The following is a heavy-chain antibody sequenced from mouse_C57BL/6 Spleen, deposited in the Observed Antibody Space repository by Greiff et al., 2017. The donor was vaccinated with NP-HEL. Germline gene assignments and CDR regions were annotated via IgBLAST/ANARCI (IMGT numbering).Heavy chain of an antibody. CDR1: GYTFTSYW. D-gene: IGHD1-1*01. V-gene: IGHV1-7*01. J-gene: IGHJ4*01. CDR3: ARYYYGSSYREDYAMDY. CDR2: INPSSGYT. Sequence: VQLQQSGAELAKPGASVKLSCKASGYTFTSYWMHWVKQRPGQGLEWIGYINPSSGYTKYNQKFKDKATLTADKSSSTAYMQLSSLTYEDSAVYYCARYYYGSSYREDYAMDYWGQGTSVTVSS.